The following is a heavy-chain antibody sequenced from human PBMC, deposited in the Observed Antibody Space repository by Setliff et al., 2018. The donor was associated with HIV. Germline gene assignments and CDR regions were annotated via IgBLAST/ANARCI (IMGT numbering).Heavy chain of an antibody. Sequence: PSETLSLTCAVYGGSFSGYYWSWIRQPPEKGLEWIGEINHSGSTNYNPSRKSRVTISVDTSKNQLSLKLSSVTAADTAVYYCARGLYRAPHQALGYWGQGTLVTVSS. J-gene: IGHJ4*02. CDR3: ARGLYRAPHQALGY. D-gene: IGHD1-26*01. V-gene: IGHV4-34*01. CDR1: GGSFSGYY. CDR2: INHSGST.